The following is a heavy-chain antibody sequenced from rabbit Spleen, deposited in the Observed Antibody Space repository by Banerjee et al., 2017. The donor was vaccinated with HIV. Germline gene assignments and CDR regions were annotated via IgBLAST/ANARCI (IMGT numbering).Heavy chain of an antibody. Sequence: EQLEESGGGLVQPEGSLTLTCTASGFYFSSSHYMCWVRQAPGKGLEWIACIYTGSIDSTVYASWAKGRFTISKASSTTVTLRMTSLTAADTATYFCARGSAAMTMVITGYYFNLWGPGTLVTVS. CDR1: GFYFSSSHY. CDR3: ARGSAAMTMVITGYYFNL. CDR2: IYTGSIDST. J-gene: IGHJ4*01. D-gene: IGHD2-1*01. V-gene: IGHV1S45*01.